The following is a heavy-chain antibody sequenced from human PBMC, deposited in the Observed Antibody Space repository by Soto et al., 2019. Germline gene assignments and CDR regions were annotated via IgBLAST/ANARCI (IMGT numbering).Heavy chain of an antibody. CDR2: IYYNGII. CDR1: GDSITDGDYY. CDR3: ARGIQEGFDT. J-gene: IGHJ5*02. V-gene: IGHV4-30-4*01. D-gene: IGHD5-18*01. Sequence: SETLSLTCTVSGDSITDGDYYWSWIRQPPGKDLEWIAYIYYNGIIHYNPSLKSRVTISLDPSKNQFSLTMTSVTDADTAVYSCARGIQEGFDTWDQGTLVTVSS.